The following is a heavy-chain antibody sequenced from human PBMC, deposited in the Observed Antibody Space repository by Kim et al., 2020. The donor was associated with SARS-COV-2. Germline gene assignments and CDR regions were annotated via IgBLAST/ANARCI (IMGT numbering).Heavy chain of an antibody. CDR3: ARDRYYDFWSGYYEPHRYGMDV. D-gene: IGHD3-3*01. J-gene: IGHJ6*02. CDR1: GYTFTSYG. V-gene: IGHV1-18*01. Sequence: ASVKVSCKASGYTFTSYGISWVRQAPGQGLEWMGWISAYNGNTNYAQKLQGRVTMTTDTSTSTAHMELRSLRSDDTAVYYCARDRYYDFWSGYYEPHRYGMDVWGQGTTVTVSS. CDR2: ISAYNGNT.